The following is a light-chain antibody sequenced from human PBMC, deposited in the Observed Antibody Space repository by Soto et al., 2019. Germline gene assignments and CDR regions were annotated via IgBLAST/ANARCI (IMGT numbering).Light chain of an antibody. CDR2: GAS. CDR1: QSVISNY. V-gene: IGKV3-20*01. Sequence: EIVLTQSPGTLSLSPGERVTLSCRASQSVISNYLAWYQQKPGQAPRLLIYGASSRATGIPDRFSGSGSGTDFTLSISRXEPEDFAVYYCQQYSSSPRTFGQGTKVDIK. J-gene: IGKJ2*01. CDR3: QQYSSSPRT.